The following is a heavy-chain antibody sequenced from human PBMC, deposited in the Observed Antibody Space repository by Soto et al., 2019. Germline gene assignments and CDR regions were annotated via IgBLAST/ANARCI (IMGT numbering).Heavy chain of an antibody. CDR2: IYYSGST. Sequence: QLQLQESGPGLVKPSETLSLTCTVSGGSISSSSYYWGWIRQPPGKGLEWIGSIYYSGSTYYNPSLKSRVTISVDTSKNQFSLKLSSVTAADTAVYYCARHGRNTYYYYYYMAVWGKGTTVTGSS. V-gene: IGHV4-39*01. CDR3: ARHGRNTYYYYYYMAV. J-gene: IGHJ6*03. CDR1: GGSISSSSYY.